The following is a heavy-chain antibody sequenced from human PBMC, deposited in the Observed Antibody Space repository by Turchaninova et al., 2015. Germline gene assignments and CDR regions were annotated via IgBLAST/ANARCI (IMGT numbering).Heavy chain of an antibody. Sequence: QVRLQESGPGLVRPSETLSPTRHVSGYSISDDYNWGWIRQPPAKGLEWIGIMHHRGSTYNNPSLTSRVTISVDTSKNQVSLNLRSVTAADTAVYYCARRFKWELLGVFDYWGQGALVTVSS. CDR1: GYSISDDYN. J-gene: IGHJ4*02. D-gene: IGHD1-26*01. V-gene: IGHV4-38-2*01. CDR3: ARRFKWELLGVFDY. CDR2: MHHRGST.